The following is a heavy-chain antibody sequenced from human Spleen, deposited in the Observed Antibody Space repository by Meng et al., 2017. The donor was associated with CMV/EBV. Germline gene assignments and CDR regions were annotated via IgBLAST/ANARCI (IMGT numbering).Heavy chain of an antibody. Sequence: ASVKVSCKASGYTFTNHGISWVRQAPGQGLEWMGWVSPYNGHTNYAQMLQGRVTMTTDTSTSTAYMELRSLRSDDTAVYYCARGPLARDPPTYSSSWDATAYYGMDFWGQGTTVTVSS. CDR1: GYTFTNHG. V-gene: IGHV1-18*01. J-gene: IGHJ6*02. D-gene: IGHD6-13*01. CDR3: ARGPLARDPPTYSSSWDATAYYGMDF. CDR2: VSPYNGHT.